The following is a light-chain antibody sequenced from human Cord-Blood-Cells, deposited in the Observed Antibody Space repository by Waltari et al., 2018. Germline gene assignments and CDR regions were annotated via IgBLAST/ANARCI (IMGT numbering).Light chain of an antibody. V-gene: IGLV2-23*01. CDR3: CSYAGSSTWV. Sequence: QSALTQPASVSGSPGQSITISCTGTSSDVGSYNLVSWYQQHPGKAPKLMSYDGSKRPSGVSNRCSGAKSGNTASLTSSGLQAEDEADYYCCSYAGSSTWVFGGGTKLTVL. CDR1: SSDVGSYNL. CDR2: DGS. J-gene: IGLJ3*02.